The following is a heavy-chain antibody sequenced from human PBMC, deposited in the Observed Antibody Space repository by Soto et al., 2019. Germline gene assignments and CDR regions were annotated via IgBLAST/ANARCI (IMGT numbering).Heavy chain of an antibody. V-gene: IGHV3-11*01. Sequence: PGGSLRLSCAASGFTFSDYYMNWIRQAPGKGLEWVSYISGSGSTIYYADSVKGRFAISRDNAKNSLYLQMNSLRAEDTAVYYCARDFGDIVANDWSYFDYWGQGPLVTVSS. CDR3: ARDFGDIVANDWSYFDY. D-gene: IGHD5-12*01. J-gene: IGHJ4*02. CDR1: GFTFSDYY. CDR2: ISGSGSTI.